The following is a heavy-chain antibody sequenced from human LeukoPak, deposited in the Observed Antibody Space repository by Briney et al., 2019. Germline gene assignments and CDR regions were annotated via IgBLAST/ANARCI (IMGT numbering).Heavy chain of an antibody. CDR2: IYTSGST. CDR1: GGSISSYH. V-gene: IGHV4-4*07. D-gene: IGHD2-2*01. J-gene: IGHJ6*03. Sequence: SETLSLTCTVSGGSISSYHWSWIRQPAGKGLEWIGRIYTSGSTNYNPSLKSRVTMSVDTSKNQFSLKLSSVTAADTAVYYCARDRLVVPAAMTEYYYYYMDVWGKGTTVTVSS. CDR3: ARDRLVVPAAMTEYYYYYMDV.